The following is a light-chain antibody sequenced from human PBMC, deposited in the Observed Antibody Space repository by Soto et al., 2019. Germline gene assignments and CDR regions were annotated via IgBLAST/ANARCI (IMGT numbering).Light chain of an antibody. CDR2: DVS. CDR3: SSYTSSSTVV. J-gene: IGLJ2*01. Sequence: QSALTQPASVSGSPGQSITISCTGTNSDVGGYNYVSWCQQHPGKAPKLMIYDVSNRPSGVSNRFSGSKSGNTASLTISGLQAEDEADYYCSSYTSSSTVVFGGGTKLTVL. CDR1: NSDVGGYNY. V-gene: IGLV2-14*01.